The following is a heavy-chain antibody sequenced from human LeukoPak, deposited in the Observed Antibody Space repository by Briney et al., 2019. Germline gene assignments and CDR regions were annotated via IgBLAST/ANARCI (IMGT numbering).Heavy chain of an antibody. D-gene: IGHD3-10*01. CDR2: IQSKTDGATT. J-gene: IGHJ4*02. CDR1: GITFSNTW. CDR3: ATLTVRGVINI. Sequence: PGGSLRLSCAAAGITFSNTWMNWVRQAPGKGQERVGRIQSKTDGATTEYAAPVKGRFAISRDDSKTTLYLQMNSLKTEDTAVYYCATLTVRGVINIWGQGTLLTVSS. V-gene: IGHV3-15*01.